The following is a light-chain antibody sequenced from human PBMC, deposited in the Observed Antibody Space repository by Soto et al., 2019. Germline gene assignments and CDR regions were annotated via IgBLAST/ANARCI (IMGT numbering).Light chain of an antibody. J-gene: IGKJ1*01. CDR1: QSVSSNY. CDR2: GAS. CDR3: QQCGTSSRT. Sequence: EIVLTQSPGTLSLSPGERATLSCLASQSVSSNYLAWYQQKPGQAPRLLIYGASSRATGIPDRFSGSGSGTDFTLTISRLEPEDFAVYYCQQCGTSSRTFGQGTKVDIK. V-gene: IGKV3-20*01.